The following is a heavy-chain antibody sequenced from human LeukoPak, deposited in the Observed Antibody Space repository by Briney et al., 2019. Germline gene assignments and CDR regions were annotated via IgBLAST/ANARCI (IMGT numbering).Heavy chain of an antibody. D-gene: IGHD5-12*01. J-gene: IGHJ5*02. CDR1: GFAFSSYA. Sequence: GGSLRLSCAASGFAFSSYAMSWVRQAPGKGLEWVSAISGSGGSTYYADSVKGRFTISRDNSKNTLYLQMNSLRAEDTAVYYCAKGQGGYENHNWFDPWGQGTLVTVS. CDR3: AKGQGGYENHNWFDP. CDR2: ISGSGGST. V-gene: IGHV3-23*01.